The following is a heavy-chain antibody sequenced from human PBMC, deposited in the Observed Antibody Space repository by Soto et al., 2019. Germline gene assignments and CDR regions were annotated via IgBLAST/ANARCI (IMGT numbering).Heavy chain of an antibody. V-gene: IGHV4-34*01. CDR3: ARGRPIFGVVIPHDY. CDR1: GGSFSGYY. CDR2: INHSGST. Sequence: PSETLSLTCAVYGGSFSGYYWSWIRQPPGKGLEWIGEINHSGSTNYNPSLKSRVTISVDTSKNQFSLKLSSVTAADTAVYYCARGRPIFGVVIPHDYWGQGTLVTVSS. D-gene: IGHD3-3*01. J-gene: IGHJ4*02.